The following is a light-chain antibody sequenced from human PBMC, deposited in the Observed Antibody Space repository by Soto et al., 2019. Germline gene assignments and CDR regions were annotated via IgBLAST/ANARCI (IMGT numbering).Light chain of an antibody. J-gene: IGKJ5*01. CDR3: QHYSNWPA. CDR1: QSVGSN. CDR2: GAS. V-gene: IGKV3-15*01. Sequence: IVMTKSPVTLSVSPGESVTLSCRASQSVGSNLAWYQQRPGRPPSLLIYGASTRATGVSARFSGSGSGTEFTLTISSLKSEDFAVYYCQHYSNWPAVGQGTRLEIK.